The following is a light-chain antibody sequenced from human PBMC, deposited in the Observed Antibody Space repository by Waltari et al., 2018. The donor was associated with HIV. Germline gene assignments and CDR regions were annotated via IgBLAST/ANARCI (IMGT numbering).Light chain of an antibody. CDR2: DVT. Sequence: AVTQPASVSGLPGQSTTISCTGGDSDFGLYNFVSWYQKHPGKPPKLILYDVTSRALAVSSRFSGSMSGDTASLTISGLRAEDEAHDYCASFTGDNTVMFGGGTEVTVL. CDR3: ASFTGDNTVM. J-gene: IGLJ3*02. CDR1: DSDFGLYNF. V-gene: IGLV2-14*03.